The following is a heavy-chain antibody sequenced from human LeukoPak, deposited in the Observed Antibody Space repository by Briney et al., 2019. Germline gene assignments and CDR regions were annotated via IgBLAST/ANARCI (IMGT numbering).Heavy chain of an antibody. D-gene: IGHD6-19*01. CDR2: ISGSGSGDST. CDR3: VKDAPRAYTSDWYEGDWFDS. V-gene: IGHV3-23*01. Sequence: PGGSLRLSCAASGFTFSSYTMSWVRQAPGKGLEWVSSISGSGSGDSTNYADSVKGRFTISRDNSKNTLHLQMHSLRVEDTALYYCVKDAPRAYTSDWYEGDWFDSWGQGTLVTVSS. CDR1: GFTFSSYT. J-gene: IGHJ5*01.